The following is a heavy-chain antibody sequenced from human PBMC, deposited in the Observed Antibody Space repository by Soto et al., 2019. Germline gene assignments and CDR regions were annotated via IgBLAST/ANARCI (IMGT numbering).Heavy chain of an antibody. CDR3: ASGGVRCSGGSCYSPFDY. CDR1: SGSISSSNW. V-gene: IGHV4-4*02. CDR2: IYHSGST. D-gene: IGHD2-15*01. J-gene: IGHJ4*02. Sequence: QVQLQESGPGLVKPSGTLSLTCAVSSGSISSSNWWSWVRQPPGKGLEWIGEIYHSGSTNYNPSLKSRVTISVDKSKNQFSLKLSSVTAADTAVYYCASGGVRCSGGSCYSPFDYWGQGTLVTVSS.